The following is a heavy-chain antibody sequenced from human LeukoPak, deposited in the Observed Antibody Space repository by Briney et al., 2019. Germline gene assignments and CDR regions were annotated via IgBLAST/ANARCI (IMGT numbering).Heavy chain of an antibody. J-gene: IGHJ4*02. CDR1: GFTFSSYN. V-gene: IGHV3-48*02. CDR3: ARGGTYCPDY. Sequence: GGSLRLSCAASGFTFSSYNMNWVSQAPGKGLEWVTYISSGGSPIFYADSVKGRLTISRDNAKNSLYLQMNSLRDEDTAVYYCARGGTYCPDYWGQGTLVTVSS. D-gene: IGHD1-26*01. CDR2: ISSGGSPI.